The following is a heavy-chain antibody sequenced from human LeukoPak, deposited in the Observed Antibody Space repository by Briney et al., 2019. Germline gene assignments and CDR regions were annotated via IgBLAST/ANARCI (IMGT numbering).Heavy chain of an antibody. J-gene: IGHJ4*02. CDR2: INPNSGGT. V-gene: IGHV1-2*02. D-gene: IGHD5-12*01. CDR1: GYTFTGYY. CDR3: ARDAGYSGYDSKAVDY. Sequence: GASVKVSCKASGYTFTGYYMHWVRQAPGQGLEWMGWINPNSGGTNYAQKFQGRVTMTRDTSISTAYMELSRLRSDDTAVYYCARDAGYSGYDSKAVDYWGQGTLVTVSS.